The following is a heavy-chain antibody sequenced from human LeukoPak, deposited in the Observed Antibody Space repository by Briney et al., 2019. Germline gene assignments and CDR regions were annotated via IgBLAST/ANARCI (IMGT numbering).Heavy chain of an antibody. J-gene: IGHJ6*03. CDR3: AGDTSNYYDSTGYYYDYYYMDV. D-gene: IGHD3-22*01. V-gene: IGHV3-53*01. Sequence: GGSLRLSCAASGFSISDKYMSWVRQAPGKGLEWVSVIYSDGTTHYADSVEGRFTISRDNSKDTLYLQMNSLRAEDTAVYYCAGDTSNYYDSTGYYYDYYYMDVWGKGTTVTVSS. CDR2: IYSDGTT. CDR1: GFSISDKY.